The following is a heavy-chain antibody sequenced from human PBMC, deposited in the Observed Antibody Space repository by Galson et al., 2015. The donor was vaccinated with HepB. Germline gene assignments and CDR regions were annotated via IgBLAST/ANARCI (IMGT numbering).Heavy chain of an antibody. CDR3: ARAGDIVVVPAADYYYYMDV. J-gene: IGHJ6*03. Sequence: SLRLSCAASGFTFSSYGMHWVRQAPGKGLEWVAVISYDGSNKYYADSVKGRFTISRDNSKNTLYLQMNSLRAEDTAVYYCARAGDIVVVPAADYYYYMDVWGKGTTVTVSS. V-gene: IGHV3-30*03. CDR2: ISYDGSNK. D-gene: IGHD2-2*01. CDR1: GFTFSSYG.